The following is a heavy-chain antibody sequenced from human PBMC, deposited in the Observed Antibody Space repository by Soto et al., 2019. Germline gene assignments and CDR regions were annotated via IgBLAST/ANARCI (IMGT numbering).Heavy chain of an antibody. V-gene: IGHV3-23*01. D-gene: IGHD2-2*01. CDR2: ISGSGGST. CDR3: ERVLPVVTAASRHFEY. CDR1: VCSFISYS. Sequence: PWLCXRLSWSAGVCSFISYSMILFRHAPGKGRECVSAISGSGGSTYYADSVKGRFTISRDNSKNTLYLQMNSLRAEDTAVYYCERVLPVVTAASRHFEYRGQRPLV. J-gene: IGHJ4*02.